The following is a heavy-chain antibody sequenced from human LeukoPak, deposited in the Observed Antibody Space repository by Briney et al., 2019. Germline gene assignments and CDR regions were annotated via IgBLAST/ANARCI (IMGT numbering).Heavy chain of an antibody. CDR2: IYPVDSDT. V-gene: IGHV5-51*01. Sequence: GESLKISCKGPGYTFTNYWIGWVRQMPGKGLEWMGIIYPVDSDTRYSPSFQGQVTISADKSISTVYLQWSSLKASDTAMYYCARYVGVGSSLSFDYWGQGTLVTVSS. J-gene: IGHJ4*02. D-gene: IGHD6-6*01. CDR3: ARYVGVGSSLSFDY. CDR1: GYTFTNYW.